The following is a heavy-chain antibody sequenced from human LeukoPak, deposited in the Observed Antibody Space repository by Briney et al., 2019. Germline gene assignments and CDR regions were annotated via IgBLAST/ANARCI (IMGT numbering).Heavy chain of an antibody. V-gene: IGHV4-59*08. Sequence: SETLSLTCTVSGGSISSYYWSWIRQPPGKGLEWIGYIYYSGSTNYNPSLKSRVTISVDTSKNQFSLKLSSVTAADTAVYYCARSRYSSGWYFDYWGQGTLVTVSS. CDR2: IYYSGST. J-gene: IGHJ4*02. D-gene: IGHD6-19*01. CDR1: GGSISSYY. CDR3: ARSRYSSGWYFDY.